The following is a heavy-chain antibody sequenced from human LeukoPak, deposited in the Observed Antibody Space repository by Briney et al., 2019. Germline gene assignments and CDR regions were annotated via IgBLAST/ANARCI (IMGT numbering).Heavy chain of an antibody. CDR3: ARSLAVAGTSNNWFDP. V-gene: IGHV4-61*02. CDR1: GGSISSGSYY. D-gene: IGHD6-19*01. J-gene: IGHJ5*02. Sequence: SQTLSLTCTVSGGSISSGSYYWSWIRQPAGKGLEWIGRIYTSGSTNYNPSLKSRVTISVDTSKNQFSLKLSSVTAADTAVYYCARSLAVAGTSNNWFDPWGRGTLVTVSS. CDR2: IYTSGST.